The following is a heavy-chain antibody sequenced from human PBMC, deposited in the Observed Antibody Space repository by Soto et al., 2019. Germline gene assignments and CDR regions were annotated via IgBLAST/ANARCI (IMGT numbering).Heavy chain of an antibody. D-gene: IGHD2-15*01. CDR3: VRGGGGGQFDL. Sequence: GGSLRLSCAASGFTFSSYAMSWVRQAPGKGLEWVSAISGSGGSTYYADSVKGRFTISRDKSKNTLYLQMNSLRAEDTAIYYCVRGGGGGQFDLWGQGTVVTVSS. CDR2: ISGSGGST. CDR1: GFTFSSYA. J-gene: IGHJ5*02. V-gene: IGHV3-23*01.